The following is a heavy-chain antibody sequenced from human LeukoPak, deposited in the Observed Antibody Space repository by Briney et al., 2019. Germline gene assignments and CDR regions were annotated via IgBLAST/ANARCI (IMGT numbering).Heavy chain of an antibody. CDR1: GGSIRSSDDY. CDR2: IHYGGIT. D-gene: IGHD6-19*01. J-gene: IGHJ4*02. V-gene: IGHV4-39*01. Sequence: PSETLSLTCTFFGGSIRSSDDYWGWIRQPPGKGLEWIGSIHYGGITYYNPSLKSRVTISVDTSKNQFSLKLSSVTAADTAVYYCARRGSSGFLYYFDYWGQGILVTVSS. CDR3: ARRGSSGFLYYFDY.